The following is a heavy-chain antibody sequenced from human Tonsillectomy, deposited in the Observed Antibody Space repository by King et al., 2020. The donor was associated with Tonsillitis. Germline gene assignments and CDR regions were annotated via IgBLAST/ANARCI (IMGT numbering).Heavy chain of an antibody. CDR1: GFTFSSYA. D-gene: IGHD1-20*01. J-gene: IGHJ4*02. Sequence: VQLVESGGGLVQPGGSLRLSCAASGFTFSSYAMNWVRQAPGKGLEWVAGISGSGGSTYYADSVKGRFTISRDNSKNTLYVQINSLRAEDTAVYYCAKQNNWRTHYSFDYWGQGTLVTVSS. CDR3: AKQNNWRTHYSFDY. V-gene: IGHV3-23*04. CDR2: ISGSGGST.